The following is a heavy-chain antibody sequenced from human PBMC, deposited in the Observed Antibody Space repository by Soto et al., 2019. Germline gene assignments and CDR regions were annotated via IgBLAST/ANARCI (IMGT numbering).Heavy chain of an antibody. D-gene: IGHD1-26*01. J-gene: IGHJ4*02. Sequence: GGSLRLSCAASGFTFSSYGMHWVRQAPGKGLEWVAVISYDGSNKYYADSVKGRFTISRDNSKNTLYLQMNSLRAEDTAVYYCARWESYWSCADYWCQGTLVTVSS. CDR2: ISYDGSNK. CDR1: GFTFSSYG. V-gene: IGHV3-30*03. CDR3: ARWESYWSCADY.